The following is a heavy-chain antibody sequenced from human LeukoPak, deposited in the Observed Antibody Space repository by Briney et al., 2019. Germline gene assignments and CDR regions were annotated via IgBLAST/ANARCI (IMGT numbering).Heavy chain of an antibody. CDR2: IYTSGST. Sequence: SETLSLTCTVSGGSISSYYWSWIRQPAGKGLEWIGRIYTSGSTNYNPSLKSRVTMSVDTSKNQFSLKLSSVTAADTAVYYCAREYEVAVAGTNYYYYMDVWGKGTTVTVSS. J-gene: IGHJ6*03. CDR3: AREYEVAVAGTNYYYYMDV. D-gene: IGHD6-19*01. V-gene: IGHV4-4*07. CDR1: GGSISSYY.